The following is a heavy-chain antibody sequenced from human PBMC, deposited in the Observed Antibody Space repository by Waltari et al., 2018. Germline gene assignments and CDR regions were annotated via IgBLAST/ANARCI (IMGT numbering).Heavy chain of an antibody. CDR1: GGTFSSYT. V-gene: IGHV1-69*02. D-gene: IGHD1-26*01. J-gene: IGHJ4*02. CDR3: ARAQIIVGALFY. CDR2: IIPILGIA. Sequence: QVQLVQSGAEVTKPGSSVTVSCKASGGTFSSYTISWVRQAPGQGLEWMGRIIPILGIANYAQKFQGRVTITADKSTSTAYMELSSLRSEDTAVYYCARAQIIVGALFYWGQGTLVTVSS.